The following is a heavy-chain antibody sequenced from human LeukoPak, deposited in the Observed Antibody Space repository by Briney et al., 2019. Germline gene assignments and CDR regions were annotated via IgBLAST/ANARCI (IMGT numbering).Heavy chain of an antibody. Sequence: GRSLRLSCAASGFTFSSYGMHWVRQAPGKGLEWVAVIWYGGSNKYYADSVKGRFTISRDNSKNTLYLQMNSLRAEDTAVYYCARDQRGIGIAAAGSSGLDYWGQGTLVTVSS. D-gene: IGHD6-13*01. CDR2: IWYGGSNK. V-gene: IGHV3-33*08. CDR3: ARDQRGIGIAAAGSSGLDY. J-gene: IGHJ4*02. CDR1: GFTFSSYG.